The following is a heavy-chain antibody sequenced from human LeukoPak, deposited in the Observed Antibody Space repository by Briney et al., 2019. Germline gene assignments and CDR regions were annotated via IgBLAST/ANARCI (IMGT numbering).Heavy chain of an antibody. CDR3: AKAVAGIFGYYYGMDV. J-gene: IGHJ6*02. CDR2: ISGSGGST. Sequence: GGSLRLSCAASGFTFSSYAMSWVRQAPGKGLEWVSAISGSGGSTYYADSVKGRFTISRDTSKNTLYLQMDSLRAQDTAVYYCAKAVAGIFGYYYGMDVWGQGTTVTVSS. CDR1: GFTFSSYA. V-gene: IGHV3-23*01. D-gene: IGHD6-19*01.